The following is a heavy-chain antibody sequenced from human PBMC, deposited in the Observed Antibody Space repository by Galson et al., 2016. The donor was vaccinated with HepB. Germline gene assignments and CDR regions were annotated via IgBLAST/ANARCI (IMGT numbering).Heavy chain of an antibody. D-gene: IGHD3-10*01. CDR1: GFTFSYYA. CDR2: ISGSGDST. J-gene: IGHJ6*02. V-gene: IGHV3-23*01. CDR3: AKDLEVLMVRGVSHNYYGMDV. Sequence: SLRLSRAASGFTFSYYAMSWVRQAPGKGLEWVPGISGSGDSTYYADSVKGRFTISRDTSKNTLYLQMNSLRAEDTAVYYCAKDLEVLMVRGVSHNYYGMDVWGQGTTVTVSS.